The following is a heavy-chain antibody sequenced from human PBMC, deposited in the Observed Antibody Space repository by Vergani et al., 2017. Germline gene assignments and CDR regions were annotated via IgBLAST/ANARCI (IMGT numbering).Heavy chain of an antibody. CDR1: GFTLSSYA. CDR2: ISGSGGST. V-gene: IGHV3-23*01. D-gene: IGHD3-16*01. CDR3: AKVGWDDSYVDY. J-gene: IGHJ4*02. Sequence: EVQLLESGGGLVQPGGSLGLSGAASGFTLSSYAMSWVRQAPGKGLEWVSAISGSGGSTYYADSVKGRFTISRDNSKNTLYLQMNSLRAEDTAVYYCAKVGWDDSYVDYWGQGTLVTVSS.